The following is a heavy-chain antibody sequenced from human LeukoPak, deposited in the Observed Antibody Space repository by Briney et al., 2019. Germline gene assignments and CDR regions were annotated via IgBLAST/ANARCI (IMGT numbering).Heavy chain of an antibody. CDR3: AKDGPGDDYGDYEAFDI. CDR2: ISYDGSNK. CDR1: GFTFSSYG. V-gene: IGHV3-30*18. Sequence: PGGSLRLSCAASGFTFSSYGMHWVRQAPGKGLGWVAVISYDGSNKYYADSVKGRFTISRDNSKNTLYLQMNSLRAEDTAVYYCAKDGPGDDYGDYEAFDIWGQGTMVTVSS. D-gene: IGHD4-17*01. J-gene: IGHJ3*02.